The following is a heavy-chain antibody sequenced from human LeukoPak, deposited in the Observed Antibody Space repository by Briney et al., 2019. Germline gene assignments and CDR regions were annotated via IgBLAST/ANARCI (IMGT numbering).Heavy chain of an antibody. V-gene: IGHV3-21*01. CDR2: ISSSSSYI. J-gene: IGHJ4*02. Sequence: PGGSLRLSCAASGFTFSSYSMNWVRQAPGKGLEWVSSISSSSSYIYYADSVKGRFTISRDNAKNSLFLQMNRLRAEDTALYYCARDRSYGFDYWGQGTLVTVSS. CDR3: ARDRSYGFDY. CDR1: GFTFSSYS. D-gene: IGHD5-18*01.